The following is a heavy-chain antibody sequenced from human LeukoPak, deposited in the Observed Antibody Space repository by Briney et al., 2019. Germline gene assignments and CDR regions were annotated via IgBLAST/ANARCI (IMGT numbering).Heavy chain of an antibody. CDR2: ISAYNDNT. Sequence: ASVKVSCKASGYTFISYGISWVRQAPGQGLEWMGWISAYNDNTNYAQKLQGRVTMTTDTSTSTAYMELRSLRSDDTAVYYCARDLGGDGSYYYYMDVWGKGTTVTVSS. CDR3: ARDLGGDGSYYYYMDV. V-gene: IGHV1-18*01. D-gene: IGHD3-16*01. J-gene: IGHJ6*03. CDR1: GYTFISYG.